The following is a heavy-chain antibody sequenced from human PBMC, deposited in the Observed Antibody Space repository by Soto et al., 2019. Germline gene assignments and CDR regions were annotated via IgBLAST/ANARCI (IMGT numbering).Heavy chain of an antibody. CDR3: ARHRSDFWFDP. J-gene: IGHJ5*02. V-gene: IGHV4-39*01. Sequence: SETLSLTCTVSGGSISSSSYYWGWIRQPPGKGLEWIGSIYYSGSTYYNPSLKSRVTISVDTSKNQFSLKLSSVTAADTAVYYCARHRSDFWFDPWGQGTLVTVSS. D-gene: IGHD2-15*01. CDR1: GGSISSSSYY. CDR2: IYYSGST.